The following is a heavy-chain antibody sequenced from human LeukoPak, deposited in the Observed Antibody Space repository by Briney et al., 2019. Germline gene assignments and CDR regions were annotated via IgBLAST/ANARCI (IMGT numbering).Heavy chain of an antibody. Sequence: PGGSLRLSCAASGFTFSSYAMHWVRQAPGKGLEWVAVISYDGSNKYYADSVKGRFTISRDNSKNTLYLQMNSLRAADTAVYYCARAGKSPYYDILTGYYNYYYYMDVWGKGTTVTISS. CDR3: ARAGKSPYYDILTGYYNYYYYMDV. CDR1: GFTFSSYA. CDR2: ISYDGSNK. J-gene: IGHJ6*03. V-gene: IGHV3-30*04. D-gene: IGHD3-9*01.